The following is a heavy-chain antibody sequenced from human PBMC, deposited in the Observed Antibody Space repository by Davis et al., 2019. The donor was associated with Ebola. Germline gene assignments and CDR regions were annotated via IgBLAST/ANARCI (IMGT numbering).Heavy chain of an antibody. V-gene: IGHV3-30-3*01. CDR1: GFTFSSYA. J-gene: IGHJ6*03. Sequence: GESLKISCAASGFTFSSYAMHWVRQAPGKGLEWVAVISYDGSNKYYADSVKGRFTISRDNSKNTLYLQMNSLRAEDTAVYYCAREHGSYLPVALEYYYYMDVWGKGTTVTVSS. CDR2: ISYDGSNK. CDR3: AREHGSYLPVALEYYYYMDV. D-gene: IGHD1-26*01.